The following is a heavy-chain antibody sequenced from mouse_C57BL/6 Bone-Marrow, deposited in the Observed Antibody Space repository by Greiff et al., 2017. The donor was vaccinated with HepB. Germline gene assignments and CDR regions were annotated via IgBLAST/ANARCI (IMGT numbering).Heavy chain of an antibody. Sequence: QVQLQQSGPGLVQPSQSLSITCTASGFSFTSYGVQWVRQSPGKGLEWLGVIWSGGSTDYNAAFISRLTISKDDSTTQVFFKMNSLQADDSAIFYCARILWPYAMDYWGQGTSVTVSS. J-gene: IGHJ4*01. CDR2: IWSGGST. V-gene: IGHV2-2*01. CDR1: GFSFTSYG. CDR3: ARILWPYAMDY. D-gene: IGHD1-1*02.